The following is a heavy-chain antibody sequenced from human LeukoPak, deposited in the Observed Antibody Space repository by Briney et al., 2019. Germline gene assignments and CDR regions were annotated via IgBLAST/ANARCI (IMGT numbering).Heavy chain of an antibody. J-gene: IGHJ4*02. CDR2: VYYSGST. D-gene: IGHD5-18*01. V-gene: IGHV4-59*08. CDR1: GGSISTYY. Sequence: PLETLSLTCTVSGGSISTYYWSWIRQPPGKGLEWIGYVYYSGSTSYNPSLKSRVIISVDTSKNEFSLNVSSVTAADTAVYYCARHYGYSYGPDYWGQGTLVTVSS. CDR3: ARHYGYSYGPDY.